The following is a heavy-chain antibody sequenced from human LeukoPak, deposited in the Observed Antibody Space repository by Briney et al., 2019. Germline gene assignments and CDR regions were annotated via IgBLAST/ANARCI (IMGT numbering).Heavy chain of an antibody. CDR1: GGSISSDVYY. D-gene: IGHD4-17*01. Sequence: SETLSLTCSVSGGSISSDVYYWTWIRQPAGKGLEFLGRIQTGGTTYYNPSLKSRVIMSLDTSKNQFSLTLTSMTAADTAMYYCASERNVPVTTGGYYIDHWGQGTRVIVSS. J-gene: IGHJ4*02. CDR2: IQTGGTT. V-gene: IGHV4-61*02. CDR3: ASERNVPVTTGGYYIDH.